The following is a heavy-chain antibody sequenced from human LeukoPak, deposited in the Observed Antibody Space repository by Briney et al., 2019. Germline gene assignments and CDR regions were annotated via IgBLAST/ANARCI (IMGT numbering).Heavy chain of an antibody. J-gene: IGHJ6*01. CDR3: ARDRGMDV. Sequence: SSETLSLTCAVSGFFISSSNGWSWGRQPPGKGLEWIGEIYHSGSNNYNPSLKSRVTISVDKSKNQFSLKLSSVTAADTAVYYCARDRGMDVWGKGTTVTVYS. V-gene: IGHV4-4*02. CDR2: IYHSGSN. CDR1: GFFISSSNG.